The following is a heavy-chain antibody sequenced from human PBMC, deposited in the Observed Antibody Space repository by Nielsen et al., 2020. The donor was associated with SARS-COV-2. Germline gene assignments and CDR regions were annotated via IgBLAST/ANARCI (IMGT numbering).Heavy chain of an antibody. CDR3: AKGRYSYGYYYYMDV. CDR1: GFTFSSYA. V-gene: IGHV3-23*01. Sequence: GESLKISCAASGFTFSSYAMSWVRQAPGKGLEWVSAISGSGGSTYYADSVKGRFTISRDNSKNTLYLQMNSLRAEDTAVYYCAKGRYSYGYYYYMDVWGKGTTVTVSS. D-gene: IGHD5-18*01. J-gene: IGHJ6*03. CDR2: ISGSGGST.